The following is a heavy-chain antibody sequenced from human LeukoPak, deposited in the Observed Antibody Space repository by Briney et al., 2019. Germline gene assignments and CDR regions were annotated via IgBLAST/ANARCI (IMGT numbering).Heavy chain of an antibody. CDR1: GDSVSSKSAA. D-gene: IGHD5-18*01. CDR3: ARGPIHMVTPDY. J-gene: IGHJ4*02. Sequence: SQTLSLTCAISGDSVSSKSAAWNWIRQSPSRGLEWLGRTYYRSKWHDDYAVSVKSRITINADTSKNQFSLQLNSVTPEDTAVYYCARGPIHMVTPDYWGQGTLVTVSS. CDR2: TYYRSKWHD. V-gene: IGHV6-1*01.